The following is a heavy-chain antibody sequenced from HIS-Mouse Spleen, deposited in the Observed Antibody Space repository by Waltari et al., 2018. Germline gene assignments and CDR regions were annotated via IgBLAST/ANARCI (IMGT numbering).Heavy chain of an antibody. CDR2: INPNSGGT. D-gene: IGHD1-26*01. CDR1: GYTFTGYS. Sequence: QVQLVQSGAEVKKPGASVKVSCKASGYTFTGYSMPWVRQAPGQGLEWMGWINPNSGGTNYAQKFQGRVTMTRDTSISTAYMELSRLRSDDTAVYYCARGSGRWELLLPNWFDPWGQGTLVTVSS. V-gene: IGHV1-2*02. J-gene: IGHJ5*02. CDR3: ARGSGRWELLLPNWFDP.